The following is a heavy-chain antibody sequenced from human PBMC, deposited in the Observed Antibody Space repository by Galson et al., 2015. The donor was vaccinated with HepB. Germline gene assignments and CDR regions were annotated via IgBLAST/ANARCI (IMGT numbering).Heavy chain of an antibody. CDR2: IWYDGSKK. CDR3: ARDLEIQIWTDDLYYGMDV. V-gene: IGHV3-33*01. J-gene: IGHJ6*02. Sequence: SLRLSCAASGFTFSNYGMHWVRQAPGKGLEWVAVIWYDGSKKYYADSVKGRFTISRDKSKNTLYLQMNSLRAEDTAVYYCARDLEIQIWTDDLYYGMDVWGQGTTVTVSS. CDR1: GFTFSNYG. D-gene: IGHD5-18*01.